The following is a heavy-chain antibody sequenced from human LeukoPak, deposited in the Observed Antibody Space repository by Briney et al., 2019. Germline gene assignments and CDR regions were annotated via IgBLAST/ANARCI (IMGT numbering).Heavy chain of an antibody. J-gene: IGHJ6*02. D-gene: IGHD2-15*01. CDR2: INPNSGGT. V-gene: IGHV1-2*02. CDR3: ARGAGVARPGQEYYRMDV. Sequence: ASVKVSCKASGYTFTGYYMHWVRQAPGQGLEWMGWINPNSGGTNYAQKFQGRVTMTRDTSISTAYMELSRLRSDDTAVYYCARGAGVARPGQEYYRMDVWGQGTTVTVSS. CDR1: GYTFTGYY.